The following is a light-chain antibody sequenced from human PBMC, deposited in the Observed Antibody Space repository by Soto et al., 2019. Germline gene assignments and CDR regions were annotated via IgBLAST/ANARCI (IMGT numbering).Light chain of an antibody. CDR2: GAS. CDR1: KSVSSN. Sequence: EIVMTQSPATLSVSPGERTTLSCRPSKSVSSNLAWYQQKPGQAPTLLIYGASTRATSIPARFSGSGSGTEFTLTISSLLSEDFAVYYCQQYNNWPRTFGQGTKVEIK. V-gene: IGKV3-15*01. CDR3: QQYNNWPRT. J-gene: IGKJ1*01.